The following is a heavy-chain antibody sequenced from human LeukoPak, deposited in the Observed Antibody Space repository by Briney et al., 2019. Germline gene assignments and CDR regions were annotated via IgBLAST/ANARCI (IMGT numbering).Heavy chain of an antibody. CDR1: GFTFSSYS. Sequence: GGSLRLSCAASGFTFSSYSMNWVRQAPGKGLEWASSISSSSSYIYYADSVKGLFTISRDNAKNSLYLQMNSLGAEGTAVYYCARTYYDFWSGYYSYYFDYWGQGTLVTVSS. V-gene: IGHV3-21*01. D-gene: IGHD3-3*01. CDR3: ARTYYDFWSGYYSYYFDY. J-gene: IGHJ4*02. CDR2: ISSSSSYI.